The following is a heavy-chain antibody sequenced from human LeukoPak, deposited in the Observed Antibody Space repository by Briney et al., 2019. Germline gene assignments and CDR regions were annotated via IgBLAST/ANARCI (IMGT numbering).Heavy chain of an antibody. CDR1: GGSISSYY. CDR3: ARRASYYGSGSYYKNWFDP. V-gene: IGHV4-34*01. J-gene: IGHJ5*02. CDR2: INHSGST. Sequence: SETLSLTCTVSGGSISSYYWSWIRQPPGKGLEWIGEINHSGSTNYNPSLKSRVTISVDTSKNQFSLKLSSVTAADTAVYYCARRASYYGSGSYYKNWFDPWGQGTLVTVSS. D-gene: IGHD3-10*01.